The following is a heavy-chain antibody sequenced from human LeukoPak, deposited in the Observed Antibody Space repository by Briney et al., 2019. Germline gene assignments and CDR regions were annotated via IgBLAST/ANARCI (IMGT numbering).Heavy chain of an antibody. CDR2: ISGSGGST. V-gene: IGHV3-23*01. Sequence: PGGSLRLSCAASGFAFSTYAMSWVRQAPGKGLEWVSAISGSGGSTYYADSVKGRFTISRDNSKNTLYLQMNSLRAEDTAVYYCAKDYYDSSGYFDYWGQGTLVTVSS. D-gene: IGHD3-22*01. CDR3: AKDYYDSSGYFDY. J-gene: IGHJ4*02. CDR1: GFAFSTYA.